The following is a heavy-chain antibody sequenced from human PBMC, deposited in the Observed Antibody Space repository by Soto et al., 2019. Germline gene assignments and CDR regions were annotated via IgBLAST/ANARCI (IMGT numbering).Heavy chain of an antibody. CDR1: GYTFSNYG. Sequence: QVRLVESGGGVVQPGRSLRLSCVASGYTFSNYGIHWVRQPPGKGLEWVAVISYDGSNKYYADSAKGRFTISRDNSKNTLYLQMNSLRSEDTAVYYCAKALQDGMYVWGQGTTVTVSS. CDR2: ISYDGSNK. V-gene: IGHV3-30*18. J-gene: IGHJ6*02. CDR3: AKALQDGMYV.